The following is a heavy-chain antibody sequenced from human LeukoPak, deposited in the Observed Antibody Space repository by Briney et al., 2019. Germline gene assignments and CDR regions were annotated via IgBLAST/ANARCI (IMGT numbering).Heavy chain of an antibody. CDR3: ARGRPGGVVIPAATRY. CDR1: GYTFTGYY. CDR2: LNPNSGGT. J-gene: IGHJ4*02. V-gene: IGHV1-2*02. Sequence: ASVKVSCKASGYTFTGYYMHWVRQAPGQGLEWLGWLNPNSGGTNYAQKFQGRVTMTRDTSISTAYMELSRLRSDDTAVYYCARGRPGGVVIPAATRYWSQGTLVTVSS. D-gene: IGHD2-2*01.